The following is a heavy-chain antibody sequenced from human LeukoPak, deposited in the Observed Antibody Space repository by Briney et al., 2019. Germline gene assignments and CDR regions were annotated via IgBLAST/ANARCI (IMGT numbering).Heavy chain of an antibody. CDR3: ARRSPYTSQGDWFDP. CDR2: ISSSGSTI. J-gene: IGHJ5*02. Sequence: GGSLRLSCAASGFTFSDYYMSWIRQALGKGLEWVSYISSSGSTIYYADSVKGRFTISRDNAKNSLYLQMNSLRAEDTAVYYCARRSPYTSQGDWFDPWGQGTLVTVSS. CDR1: GFTFSDYY. V-gene: IGHV3-11*01. D-gene: IGHD3-16*01.